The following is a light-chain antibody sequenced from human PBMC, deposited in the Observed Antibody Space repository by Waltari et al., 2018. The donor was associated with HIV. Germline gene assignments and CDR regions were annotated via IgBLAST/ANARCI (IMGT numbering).Light chain of an antibody. V-gene: IGKV4-1*01. CDR2: CAS. J-gene: IGKJ2*01. CDR3: QEYYDTEFT. Sequence: DLLMAQSPDSLAVSVGKRTTIHCKSSQSYLHTSNHMNHLAWYQHKVGQPPKLLLYCASARESGVPDRFSGSGSGTEFTLTIDSLQAEDVAVYFCQEYYDTEFTFGQGTKLEVK. CDR1: QSYLHTSNHMNH.